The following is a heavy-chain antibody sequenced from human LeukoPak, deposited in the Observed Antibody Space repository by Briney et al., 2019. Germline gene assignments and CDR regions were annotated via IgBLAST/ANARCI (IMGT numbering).Heavy chain of an antibody. Sequence: PGGSLRLSCAASGFTFSSYAMSWVRQAPGKGLEWVSAISGSGGSTYYADSVKGRFTISRDNSKNTLYLQMNSLRAEDTAVYCCAKDKDGDRYPFDYWGQGTLVTVSS. CDR2: ISGSGGST. V-gene: IGHV3-23*01. CDR1: GFTFSSYA. J-gene: IGHJ4*02. CDR3: AKDKDGDRYPFDY. D-gene: IGHD4-17*01.